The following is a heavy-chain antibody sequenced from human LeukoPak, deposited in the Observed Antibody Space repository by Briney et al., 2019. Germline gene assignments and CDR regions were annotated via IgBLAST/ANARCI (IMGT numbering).Heavy chain of an antibody. Sequence: SETLSLTCAVYGGSFSGYYWSWIRQPPGKGLEWIGEINHSGSTNYNPSLKSRVTISVDTSKNQFSLKLSSVTAADTAVYYCARAKPPFYYDSSGYKYYFDYWGQGTLVTVSS. CDR3: ARAKPPFYYDSSGYKYYFDY. J-gene: IGHJ4*02. V-gene: IGHV4-34*01. CDR1: GGSFSGYY. CDR2: INHSGST. D-gene: IGHD3-22*01.